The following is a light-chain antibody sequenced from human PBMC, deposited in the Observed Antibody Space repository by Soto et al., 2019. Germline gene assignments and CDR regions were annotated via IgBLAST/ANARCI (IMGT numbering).Light chain of an antibody. CDR2: AAS. CDR1: QTITTS. J-gene: IGKJ4*01. V-gene: IGKV1-5*01. Sequence: DIQMTQSPSSLSASVGDRVTITCRTSQTITTSLNWYRQKPGKAPGLLIYAASSLESGVPSRFSGSGSGTEFTLTISSLQPDDFATYHCQQYHTYLTFGGGTKVDIK. CDR3: QQYHTYLT.